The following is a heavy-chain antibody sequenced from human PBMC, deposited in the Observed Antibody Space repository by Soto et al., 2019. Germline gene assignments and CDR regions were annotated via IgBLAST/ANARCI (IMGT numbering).Heavy chain of an antibody. CDR2: ISSSSSDI. J-gene: IGHJ6*03. V-gene: IGHV3-21*01. CDR1: GITFSSYS. D-gene: IGHD3-3*01. CDR3: ARPYQRDFGVAYTYYYYMDV. Sequence: GGSLRLSCAASGITFSSYSMNWVRQAPGKGLEWVSSISSSSSDIYYADSVKGRFTISRDNAKNSLYLQMNSLRAEDTAVYYCARPYQRDFGVAYTYYYYMDVWGKGTTVTVSS.